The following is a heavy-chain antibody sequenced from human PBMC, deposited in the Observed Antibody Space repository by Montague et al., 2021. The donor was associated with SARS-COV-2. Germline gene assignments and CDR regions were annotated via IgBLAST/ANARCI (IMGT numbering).Heavy chain of an antibody. CDR2: IFHSGST. CDR1: TTSFSGYY. Sequence: SETLSLTCAVHTTSFSGYYRGWIRQSPGKGLEWIGEIFHSGSTNYNPSLKSRVTMSVDKSKNDFSLKLSPVTAADTVMYYCARRITMVRGVTKRNNWFDPWGRGILVTVSS. V-gene: IGHV4-34*12. CDR3: ARRITMVRGVTKRNNWFDP. J-gene: IGHJ5*02. D-gene: IGHD3-10*01.